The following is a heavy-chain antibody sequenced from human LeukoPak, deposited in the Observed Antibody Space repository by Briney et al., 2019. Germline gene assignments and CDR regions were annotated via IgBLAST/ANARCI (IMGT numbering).Heavy chain of an antibody. CDR1: GYTFTSYY. CDR2: INPSGGST. J-gene: IGHJ4*02. V-gene: IGHV1-46*01. D-gene: IGHD3-3*01. Sequence: ASVKVSCKASGYTFTSYYMHWVRQAPGQGLEWMGIINPSGGSTSYAQKFQGRVTMTRDTSTSTVYMELSSLRSEDTAVYYCARGGVSRFLEWLSIDYWGQGTLVTVSS. CDR3: ARGGVSRFLEWLSIDY.